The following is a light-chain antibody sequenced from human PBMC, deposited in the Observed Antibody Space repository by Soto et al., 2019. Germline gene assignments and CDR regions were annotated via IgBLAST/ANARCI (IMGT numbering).Light chain of an antibody. CDR2: GAS. J-gene: IGKJ1*01. V-gene: IGKV3-20*01. CDR1: ESVSNNY. Sequence: VVTQYTGTLTLYPGERAALSGGASESVSNNYLAWYQQRPGQAPRLLIYGASSRATGIPDRFSGSGSGTDFTLTISRFEPEDLPVYHFQQYGSPSCRFAQGTEVDI. CDR3: QQYGSPSCR.